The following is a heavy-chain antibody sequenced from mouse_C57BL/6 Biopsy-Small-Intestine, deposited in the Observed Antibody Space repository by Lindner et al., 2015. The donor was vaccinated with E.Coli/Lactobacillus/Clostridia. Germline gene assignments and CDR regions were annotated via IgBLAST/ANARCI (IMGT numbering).Heavy chain of an antibody. D-gene: IGHD1-1*01. Sequence: SLKVSCKASGGTFSSYAISWVRQAPGQGLEWMGGIIPIFGTANYAQKFQGGVTITADESTSTAYMELSSLRSEDTAVYYCARAYRGYSSGWYYYYGMDVWGQGTTVTVSS. CDR2: IIPIFGTA. V-gene: IGHV1-81*01. CDR3: ARAYRGYSSGWYYYYGMDV. CDR1: GGTFSSYA. J-gene: IGHJ1*01.